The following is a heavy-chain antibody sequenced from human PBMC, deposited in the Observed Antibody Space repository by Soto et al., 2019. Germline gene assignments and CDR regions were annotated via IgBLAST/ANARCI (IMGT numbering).Heavy chain of an antibody. V-gene: IGHV4-39*01. CDR2: IYYSGST. CDR1: GGSISSSSYY. CDR3: ARQFRSIAARPGTYYGMDV. Sequence: SETLSLTCTVSGGSISSSSYYWGWIRQPPGKGLEWIGSIYYSGSTYYNPSLKSRVTISVDTSKNQFSLKLSSVTATDTAVYYCARQFRSIAARPGTYYGMDVRGQGTTVTVSS. J-gene: IGHJ6*02. D-gene: IGHD6-6*01.